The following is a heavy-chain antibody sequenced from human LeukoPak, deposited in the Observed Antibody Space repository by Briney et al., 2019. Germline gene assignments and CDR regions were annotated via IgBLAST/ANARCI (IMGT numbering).Heavy chain of an antibody. J-gene: IGHJ4*02. CDR2: ISYDGSNK. CDR1: GFTFSSYS. V-gene: IGHV3-30*18. CDR3: AKDHGVLLWFGAPWYFDY. Sequence: GGSLRLSCAASGFTFSSYSMNWVRQAPGKGLEWVAVISYDGSNKYYADSVKGRFTISRDNSKNTLYLQMNSLRAEDTAVYYCAKDHGVLLWFGAPWYFDYWGQGTLVTVSS. D-gene: IGHD3-10*01.